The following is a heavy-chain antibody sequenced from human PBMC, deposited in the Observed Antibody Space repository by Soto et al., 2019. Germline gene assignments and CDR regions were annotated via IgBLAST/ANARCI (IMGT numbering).Heavy chain of an antibody. Sequence: EVQILESGGGLVQPGGSLRLSCAASGFTFSSYAMYWVRQAPGKGLAWVSGISDSGTGTYYADSVKGRFTISRDNYKNTVYLQMKSLRAEDKAVYYCAKDHTVVIRDAFDIWGQGTMVNVSS. J-gene: IGHJ3*02. CDR1: GFTFSSYA. D-gene: IGHD3-22*01. CDR3: AKDHTVVIRDAFDI. CDR2: ISDSGTGT. V-gene: IGHV3-23*01.